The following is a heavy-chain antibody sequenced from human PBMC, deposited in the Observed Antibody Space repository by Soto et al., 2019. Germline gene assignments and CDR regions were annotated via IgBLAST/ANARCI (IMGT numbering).Heavy chain of an antibody. V-gene: IGHV3-73*01. D-gene: IGHD4-17*01. J-gene: IGHJ5*02. CDR2: IRSKANSYGT. CDR1: GFTFSGSA. Sequence: GGSLRLSCAASGFTFSGSAMHWVRQASGKGLEWVARIRSKANSYGTAYAGSVNGRFTISSDDSKNTSYLQMNSLKTEDTVVYYGTRLPLYGDYLVFGEWFDPWGQGTLVTVSS. CDR3: TRLPLYGDYLVFGEWFDP.